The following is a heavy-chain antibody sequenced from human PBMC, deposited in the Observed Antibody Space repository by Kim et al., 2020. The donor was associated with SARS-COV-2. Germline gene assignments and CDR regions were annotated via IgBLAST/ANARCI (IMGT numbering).Heavy chain of an antibody. CDR3: ARYRSSGWYVGYFDY. D-gene: IGHD6-19*01. J-gene: IGHJ4*02. Sequence: SETLSLTCTVAGGSISSYYWSWIRQPPVKGLEWIGYIYYSGSTNYNLSLKSRVTISVDTSKNQFSLKLSSLTAADTAVYYCARYRSSGWYVGYFDYWGQG. V-gene: IGHV4-59*08. CDR1: GGSISSYY. CDR2: IYYSGST.